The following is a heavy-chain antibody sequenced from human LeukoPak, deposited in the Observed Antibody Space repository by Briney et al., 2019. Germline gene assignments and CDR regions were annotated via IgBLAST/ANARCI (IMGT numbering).Heavy chain of an antibody. D-gene: IGHD1-26*01. CDR2: INQDGSER. CDR1: GFTFSSYW. V-gene: IGHV3-7*05. CDR3: ARDEYSGSYVY. J-gene: IGHJ4*02. Sequence: GGSLRLSCAASGFTFSSYWMTWVRQAPGKGLEWVANINQDGSERHYVDSVKGRFTISRDSAKNSLYLEMNSLRAEDTAVYYCARDEYSGSYVYWGQGTLVTVSS.